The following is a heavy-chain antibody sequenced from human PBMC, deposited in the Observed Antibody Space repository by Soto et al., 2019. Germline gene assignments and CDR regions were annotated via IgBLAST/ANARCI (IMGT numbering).Heavy chain of an antibody. Sequence: GGSLRLSCAASGFTFSSYGMNWVRQAPGKGLEWVAVIWYDGSNKYYADSVKGRFTISRDNSKNTLYLQMNSLRAEDTAVYYCSRDRGIVVVPAARGSFDIWGQGTMVTVSS. CDR3: SRDRGIVVVPAARGSFDI. CDR2: IWYDGSNK. CDR1: GFTFSSYG. V-gene: IGHV3-33*08. J-gene: IGHJ3*02. D-gene: IGHD2-2*01.